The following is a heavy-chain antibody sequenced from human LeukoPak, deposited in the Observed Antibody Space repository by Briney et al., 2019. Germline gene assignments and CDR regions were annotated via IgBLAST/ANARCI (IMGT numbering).Heavy chain of an antibody. Sequence: GGSLRLSCAASGFTFSSYGMHWVRQAPGKGLEWVAVIWYDGSNKYYADSVKGRFTISRDNSKNTLYLQMNSLRAGDTAVYYCARKGRSGYWGDYWGQGTLVTVSS. V-gene: IGHV3-33*01. J-gene: IGHJ4*02. CDR2: IWYDGSNK. CDR3: ARKGRSGYWGDY. CDR1: GFTFSSYG. D-gene: IGHD3-22*01.